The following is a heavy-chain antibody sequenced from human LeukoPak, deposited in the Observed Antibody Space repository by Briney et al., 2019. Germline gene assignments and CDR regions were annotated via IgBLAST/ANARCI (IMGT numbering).Heavy chain of an antibody. Sequence: SETLSLTCTVSGGSISSYYWSWIRQPPGKGLEWIGYIYYSGSTNYNPSLKSRVTISVDTSKIQFSLKLSCVTAADTAVYYCARQEGKYYDILTGYSPGGWFDPWGQGTLVTVSS. CDR3: ARQEGKYYDILTGYSPGGWFDP. J-gene: IGHJ5*02. CDR2: IYYSGST. CDR1: GGSISSYY. D-gene: IGHD3-9*01. V-gene: IGHV4-59*08.